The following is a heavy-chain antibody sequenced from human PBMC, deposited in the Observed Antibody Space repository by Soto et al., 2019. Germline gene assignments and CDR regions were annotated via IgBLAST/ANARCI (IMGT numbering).Heavy chain of an antibody. D-gene: IGHD6-19*01. CDR2: ISYDGSAT. CDR3: ARDLYSSGWYNYFDP. J-gene: IGHJ5*02. Sequence: GGSLRFSCAASGFTLNNYAIHWVRQAPGKGLEWVTMISYDGSATYYADSVKGRFTISRDNSKDTVYLQMNTLRGEDTAMYYCARDLYSSGWYNYFDPWGQGTLVTVSS. V-gene: IGHV3-30*03. CDR1: GFTLNNYA.